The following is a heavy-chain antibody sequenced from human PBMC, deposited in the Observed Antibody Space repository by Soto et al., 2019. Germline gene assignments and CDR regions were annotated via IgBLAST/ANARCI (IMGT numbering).Heavy chain of an antibody. D-gene: IGHD2-15*01. CDR3: ARANELRPYCSGGSCYSSWFDP. CDR2: IYTSGST. J-gene: IGHJ5*02. V-gene: IGHV4-4*07. CDR1: GGSISSYY. Sequence: SETLSLTCTVSGGSISSYYWSWIRQPAGKGLEWIGRIYTSGSTNYIPSLKSRVTMSVDTSKNQFSLKLSSVTAADTAVYYCARANELRPYCSGGSCYSSWFDPWGQGTLVTVSS.